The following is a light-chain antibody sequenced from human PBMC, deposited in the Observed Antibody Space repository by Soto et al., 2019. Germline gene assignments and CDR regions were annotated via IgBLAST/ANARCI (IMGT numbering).Light chain of an antibody. V-gene: IGKV2-30*01. CDR1: QSLVYSYGNTY. J-gene: IGKJ4*01. CDR3: IHATRWPLT. CDR2: KVS. Sequence: DVVMTQSPLSLPVTLGQPASISCRSNQSLVYSYGNTYLNWFQQRPGQSPRRVIYKVSNRDSGVPDRLSGSESGTDFTPKNSRVEAEDVGVYYCIHATRWPLTLGGGTKVEIK.